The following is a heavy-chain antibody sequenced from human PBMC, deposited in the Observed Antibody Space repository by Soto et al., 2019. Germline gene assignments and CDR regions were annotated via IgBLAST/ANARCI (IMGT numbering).Heavy chain of an antibody. CDR3: AKRIAARKEEDYYYYGMDV. D-gene: IGHD6-6*01. CDR2: ISGSGGST. CDR1: GFTFSSYA. J-gene: IGHJ6*02. Sequence: GGSLRLSCAASGFTFSSYAMSWVRQAPGKGLDWVSAISGSGGSTYYADSVKGRFTISRDNSKNTLYLQMNSLRAEDTAVYYCAKRIAARKEEDYYYYGMDVWGQGAKVTVSS. V-gene: IGHV3-23*01.